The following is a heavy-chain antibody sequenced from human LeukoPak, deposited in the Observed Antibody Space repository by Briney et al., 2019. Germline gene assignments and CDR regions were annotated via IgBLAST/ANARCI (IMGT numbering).Heavy chain of an antibody. Sequence: PSETLSLTCAVYGGSFSGYDWSWIRQPPGKGLEWIGEINHSGSTNYNPSLKSRVTISIDTSKNQFSLKLSSVTAADTAVYYCARLVAAAGTFYFDYWGQGTLVTVSS. CDR2: INHSGST. D-gene: IGHD6-13*01. J-gene: IGHJ4*02. CDR1: GGSFSGYD. CDR3: ARLVAAAGTFYFDY. V-gene: IGHV4-34*01.